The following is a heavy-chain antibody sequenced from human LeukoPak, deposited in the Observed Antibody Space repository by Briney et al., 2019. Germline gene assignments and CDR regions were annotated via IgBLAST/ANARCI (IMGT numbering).Heavy chain of an antibody. CDR2: INSDGSTT. V-gene: IGHV3-74*01. CDR3: ARDPFYGDADFDH. Sequence: PGGSLRLSWAASGFTFSRHGMSWVRQAPGKGLEWVSRINSDGSTTSYADSVKGRFTISRDNAKNTVYLQMNSLRVEDTAVYYCARDPFYGDADFDHWGQGALVTVSS. J-gene: IGHJ4*02. CDR1: GFTFSRHG. D-gene: IGHD4-17*01.